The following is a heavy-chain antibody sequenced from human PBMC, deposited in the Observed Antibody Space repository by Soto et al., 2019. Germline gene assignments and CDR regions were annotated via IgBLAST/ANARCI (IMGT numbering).Heavy chain of an antibody. CDR2: INHNTNT. Sequence: PSETLSLSCAVYGGSFSDTYWNWFRQPPGKGLEWIGEINHNTNTIYNPSLTTRVTISEDTSKNHFSLKLTSVTAADTAVYYCARGVTIFRGSIDPLGQGTRVTV. D-gene: IGHD3-10*01. V-gene: IGHV4-34*01. J-gene: IGHJ5*02. CDR3: ARGVTIFRGSIDP. CDR1: GGSFSDTY.